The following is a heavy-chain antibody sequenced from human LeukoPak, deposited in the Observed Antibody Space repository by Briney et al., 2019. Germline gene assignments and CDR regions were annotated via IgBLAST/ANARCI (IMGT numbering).Heavy chain of an antibody. V-gene: IGHV3-48*01. D-gene: IGHD6-25*01. Sequence: GGSLRLSCTASGFTFSSYSMNWVRQAPGKGLEWVSNIGTSSTTIYYADSVKGRFTISRDNAKNSLYLQMNSLRADDTAVYYCARFAAGGSYYYYMDVWGKGTTVTVSS. CDR1: GFTFSSYS. J-gene: IGHJ6*03. CDR3: ARFAAGGSYYYYMDV. CDR2: IGTSSTTI.